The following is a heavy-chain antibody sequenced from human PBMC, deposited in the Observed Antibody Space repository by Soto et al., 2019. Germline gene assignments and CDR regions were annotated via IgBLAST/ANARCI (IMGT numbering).Heavy chain of an antibody. CDR1: GYTFTSYT. Sequence: ASVKVSCKASGYTFTSYTMHWVRQAPGQRLEWMGWINAGNGNTKYSQMFQGRVTITKDTSATTAYMELSSLRSEDTAVYYCARDSTGYSSSWLYYYYYYFMDVWGKGTTVTVSS. V-gene: IGHV1-3*01. CDR2: INAGNGNT. CDR3: ARDSTGYSSSWLYYYYYYFMDV. D-gene: IGHD6-13*01. J-gene: IGHJ6*03.